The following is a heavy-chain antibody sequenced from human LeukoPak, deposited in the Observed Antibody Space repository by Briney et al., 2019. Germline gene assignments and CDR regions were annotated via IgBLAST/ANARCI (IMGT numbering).Heavy chain of an antibody. V-gene: IGHV3-13*01. CDR2: IGTTGDT. CDR3: TRGHLPVVDGDSLSDAFDI. Sequence: GGSLRLSCAASGFTFSSYDMHWVRQAAGKGLEWVSGIGTTGDTYYPGSVKGRFTTSRENAKNSLYLQINSLRVEDTAVYYCTRGHLPVVDGDSLSDAFDIWGQGTMVTVSS. J-gene: IGHJ3*02. D-gene: IGHD2-15*01. CDR1: GFTFSSYD.